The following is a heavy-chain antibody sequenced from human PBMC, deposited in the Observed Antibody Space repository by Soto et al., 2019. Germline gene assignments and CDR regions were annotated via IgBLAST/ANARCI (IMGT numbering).Heavy chain of an antibody. V-gene: IGHV3-30*18. CDR2: ISFDGTDK. D-gene: IGHD6-19*01. CDR1: GFTFSNYG. Sequence: QVQLVESGGGMVQPGRSLRLSCAASGFTFSNYGMHWVRQAPGKGLEWVAVISFDGTDKYYADSVKGRFTISRDNSKNTLYLQMNSLRAEDTAVYYCAKGRLSSPDEYWGQGTLVTVSS. J-gene: IGHJ4*02. CDR3: AKGRLSSPDEY.